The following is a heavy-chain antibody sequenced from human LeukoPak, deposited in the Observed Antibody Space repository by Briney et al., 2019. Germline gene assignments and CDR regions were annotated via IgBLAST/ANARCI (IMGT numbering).Heavy chain of an antibody. CDR2: IDWDDDK. CDR3: ARRLYGSGNSNAFDI. Sequence: SGPTLVNPTQTLTLTCTFSGFSLSTDEMSVSWVRQPPGKALEWLARIDWDDDKYYSASLKTRLTISKDTSKNQVVLTMTNMDPVDTATYYCARRLYGSGNSNAFDIWGQGTTVTVSS. CDR1: GFSLSTDEMS. D-gene: IGHD3-10*01. V-gene: IGHV2-70*11. J-gene: IGHJ3*02.